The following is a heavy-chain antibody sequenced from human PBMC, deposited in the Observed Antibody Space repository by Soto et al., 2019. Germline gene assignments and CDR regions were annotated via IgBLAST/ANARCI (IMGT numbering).Heavy chain of an antibody. Sequence: EVQLLESGGGLVQPGGSLRLSCAASGFTFSAYAMSWVRQAPGKGLEWVSAISGTSPSTYYADSVQGRFSISTDGSRKTLFLQMNTLRAEDTAVYFCATRIFGVEYWGQGTLVTVSS. CDR1: GFTFSAYA. V-gene: IGHV3-23*01. J-gene: IGHJ4*02. D-gene: IGHD3-3*01. CDR2: ISGTSPST. CDR3: ATRIFGVEY.